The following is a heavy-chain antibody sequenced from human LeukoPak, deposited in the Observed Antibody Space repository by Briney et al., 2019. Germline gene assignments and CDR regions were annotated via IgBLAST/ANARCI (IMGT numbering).Heavy chain of an antibody. CDR1: GYSISSGYY. CDR2: IYHSGST. D-gene: IGHD1-14*01. J-gene: IGHJ6*03. CDR3: ARGRRYDLLYYYYYMDV. Sequence: SETLSLTCTVSGYSISSGYYWGWIRQPPGKGLEWIGIIYHSGSTYYNPSLKSRVTISVDTSKNQFSLKLSSVTAADTAVYYCARGRRYDLLYYYYYMDVWGKGTTVTVSS. V-gene: IGHV4-38-2*02.